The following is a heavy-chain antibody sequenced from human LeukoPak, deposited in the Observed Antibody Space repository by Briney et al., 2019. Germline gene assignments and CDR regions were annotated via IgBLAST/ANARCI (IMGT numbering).Heavy chain of an antibody. V-gene: IGHV3-23*01. CDR2: ISGSGGST. CDR1: GFTFSSYA. CDR3: AKDRAAGRLQLLEAPDY. J-gene: IGHJ4*02. Sequence: GGSLRLSCAASGFTFSSYAINWVRQAPGKGLEWVSGISGSGGSTYYADPVKGRFTISRDNSKNTLYLQMSGLGPEDTAVYFCAKDRAAGRLQLLEAPDYWGQGTLVTVSS. D-gene: IGHD5-24*01.